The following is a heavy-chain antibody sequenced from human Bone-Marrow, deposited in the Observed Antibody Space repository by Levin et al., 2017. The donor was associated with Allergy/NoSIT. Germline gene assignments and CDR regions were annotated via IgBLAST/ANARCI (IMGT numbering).Heavy chain of an antibody. Sequence: SQTLSLTCAVSGGSISSGPYSWTWIRQPPGKGLEWIGYIYHSGTTSYNPSLKSRLTISLDRSRNEFSLNLISVTAADTAVYYCARRNSYYYGLDVWGQGTTVIVSS. D-gene: IGHD1-14*01. CDR1: GGSISSGPYS. CDR3: ARRNSYYYGLDV. CDR2: IYHSGTT. V-gene: IGHV4-30-2*01. J-gene: IGHJ6*02.